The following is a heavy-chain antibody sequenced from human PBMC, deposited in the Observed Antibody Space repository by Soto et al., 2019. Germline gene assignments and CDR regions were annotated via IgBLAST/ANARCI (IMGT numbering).Heavy chain of an antibody. D-gene: IGHD2-2*02. Sequence: GVSLRLSCSASGFNFSCSAIHWVRQASGKGLEWVGRIRSRANNYATSSAASVKGRFKFSRDDSKNTAYLQMSTLKTEDTAVYYCNRGQGAPIGDYYDHGMDVWGQGTTVTVSS. CDR3: NRGQGAPIGDYYDHGMDV. CDR2: IRSRANNYAT. V-gene: IGHV3-73*01. J-gene: IGHJ6*02. CDR1: GFNFSCSA.